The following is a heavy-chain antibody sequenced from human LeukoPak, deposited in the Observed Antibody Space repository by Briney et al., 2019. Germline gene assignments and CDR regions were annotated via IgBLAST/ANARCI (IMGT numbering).Heavy chain of an antibody. CDR2: INHSGST. J-gene: IGHJ5*02. V-gene: IGHV4-34*01. CDR3: ARVVWWFDP. D-gene: IGHD2-8*01. CDR1: GGSFSGYY. Sequence: PSETLSLTCAVCGGSFSGYYWSWIRQPPGKGLEWIGEINHSGSTNYNPSLKSRVTISVDTSKNQFSLKLSSVTAADTAVYYCARVVWWFDPWGQGTLVTVSS.